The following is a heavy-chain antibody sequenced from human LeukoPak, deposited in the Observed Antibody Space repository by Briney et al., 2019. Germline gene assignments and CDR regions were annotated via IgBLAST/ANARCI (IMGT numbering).Heavy chain of an antibody. CDR2: INPSGGST. V-gene: IGHV1-46*01. D-gene: IGHD3-22*01. Sequence: GASVKVSCKASGYTFTSYYMHWVRQAPGQGLEWMGIINPSGGSTSYAQKFQGRVTMTRDMSTSTVYMELSSLRSEDTAVYYCARENLPWYYDSSGYYRLNAFDIWGQGTMVTVSS. CDR3: ARENLPWYYDSSGYYRLNAFDI. CDR1: GYTFTSYY. J-gene: IGHJ3*02.